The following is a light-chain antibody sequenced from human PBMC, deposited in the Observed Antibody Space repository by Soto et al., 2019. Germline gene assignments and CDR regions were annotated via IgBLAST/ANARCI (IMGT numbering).Light chain of an antibody. CDR2: GNS. V-gene: IGLV1-40*01. J-gene: IGLJ1*01. CDR3: SSYTSSSTGV. CDR1: SSNIGAGYD. Sequence: VLTQPPSVSGAPGQRVTISCTGSSSNIGAGYDVHWYQQLPGTAPKLIIYGNSNRPSGVPNRFSGSKSGTTASLTITGLQAEDEADYYCSSYTSSSTGVFGTGTKVTVL.